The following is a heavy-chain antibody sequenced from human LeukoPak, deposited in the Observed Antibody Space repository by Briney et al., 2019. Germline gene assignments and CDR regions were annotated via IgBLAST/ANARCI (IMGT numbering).Heavy chain of an antibody. CDR3: ARDLLDYGDPGMYFDL. J-gene: IGHJ2*01. CDR1: GFTVSSNY. Sequence: GGSLRLSCAASGFTVSSNYMSWVRQAPGKGLEWVSVIYSGGSTYYADSVKGRFTISRDNSKNTLYLQMNSLRAEDTAVYYCARDLLDYGDPGMYFDLWGRGTLVTVSS. D-gene: IGHD4-17*01. V-gene: IGHV3-53*01. CDR2: IYSGGST.